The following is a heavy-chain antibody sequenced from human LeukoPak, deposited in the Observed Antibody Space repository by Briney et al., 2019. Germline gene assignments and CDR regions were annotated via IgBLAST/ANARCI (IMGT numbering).Heavy chain of an antibody. CDR3: AREALYYDSSGYYYRGYGY. CDR1: GYTFTSYD. D-gene: IGHD3-22*01. CDR2: MNPNSGNT. V-gene: IGHV1-8*01. Sequence: ASVKVSCKASGYTFTSYDINWVRQATGQGLEWMGWMNPNSGNTGYAQKFQGRVTMTRDTSTSTVYMELSSLRSEDTAVYYCAREALYYDSSGYYYRGYGYWGQGTLVTVSS. J-gene: IGHJ4*02.